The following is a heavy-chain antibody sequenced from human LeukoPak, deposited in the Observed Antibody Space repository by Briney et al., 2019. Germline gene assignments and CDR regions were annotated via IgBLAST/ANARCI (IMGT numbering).Heavy chain of an antibody. J-gene: IGHJ5*02. CDR1: GFSFSSNW. CDR2: IKRDGSQK. V-gene: IGHV3-7*01. CDR3: ARLGLEVGGPNWFDP. D-gene: IGHD1-1*01. Sequence: GGSLRLSCAAPGFSFSSNWMGWVRQAPGKGLEWVAHIKRDGSQKYYLDSVKGRFTISRDNAKNSLYLQMNSLRVEDTAVHYCARLGLEVGGPNWFDPWGQGTLVTVSS.